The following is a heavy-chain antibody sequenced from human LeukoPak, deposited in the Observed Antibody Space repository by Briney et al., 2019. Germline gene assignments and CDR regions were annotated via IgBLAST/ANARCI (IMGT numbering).Heavy chain of an antibody. CDR3: ARRITIFGVVNEGFDI. CDR2: IYYSGST. V-gene: IGHV4-39*01. Sequence: KPSETLSLTCTVSGGSISSSSYYWGWIRQPPGKGLEWIGSIYYSGSTYYNPSLKSRVTISVDTSKNQFSLKLSSVTAADTAVYYCARRITIFGVVNEGFDIWGQGTMVTVSS. J-gene: IGHJ3*02. D-gene: IGHD3-3*01. CDR1: GGSISSSSYY.